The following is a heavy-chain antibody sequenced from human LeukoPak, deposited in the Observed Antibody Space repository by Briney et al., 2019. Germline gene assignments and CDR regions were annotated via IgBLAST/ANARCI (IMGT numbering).Heavy chain of an antibody. V-gene: IGHV4-59*01. Sequence: TSVTLSLTCTVSGGSISSYYWIWIRQPPGKGLEGIGYIYYSGSTNYNPSLKSRVTISVDTSKNQFSLKLSSVTAADTAVNYCARDHGGYYFDYWGQGTLVTVSS. J-gene: IGHJ4*02. CDR1: GGSISSYY. CDR3: ARDHGGYYFDY. CDR2: IYYSGST.